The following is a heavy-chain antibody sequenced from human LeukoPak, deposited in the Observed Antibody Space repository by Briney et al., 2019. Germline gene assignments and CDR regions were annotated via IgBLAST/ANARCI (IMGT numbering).Heavy chain of an antibody. CDR3: ARGLYYYDSSGYYSYYFDY. J-gene: IGHJ4*02. CDR1: GLTFSSYW. D-gene: IGHD3-22*01. Sequence: PGGSLRLSCAASGLTFSSYWMSWVRQAPGKGLEWVSYISSSGSTIYYADSVKGRFTISRDNAKNSLYLQMNSLRAEDTAVYYCARGLYYYDSSGYYSYYFDYWGQGTLVTVSS. CDR2: ISSSGSTI. V-gene: IGHV3-48*04.